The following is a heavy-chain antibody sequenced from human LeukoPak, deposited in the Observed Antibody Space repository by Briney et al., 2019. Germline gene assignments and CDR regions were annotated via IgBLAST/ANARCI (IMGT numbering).Heavy chain of an antibody. CDR2: ISYDGSNK. CDR1: GFTFSSYG. D-gene: IGHD1-26*01. CDR3: AKVALYSGSRHSNPIDDY. V-gene: IGHV3-30*18. J-gene: IGHJ4*02. Sequence: PGRSLRLSCAASGFTFSSYGMHWVRQAPGKGLEWVAVISYDGSNKYYADSVKGRFTISRDNSKNTLYLQMNSLRAEDTAVYYCAKVALYSGSRHSNPIDDYWGQGTLVTVSS.